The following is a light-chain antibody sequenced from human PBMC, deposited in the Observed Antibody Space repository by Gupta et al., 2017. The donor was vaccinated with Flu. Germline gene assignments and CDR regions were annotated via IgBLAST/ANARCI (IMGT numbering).Light chain of an antibody. Sequence: ILLTQSPGTLSLSPGESATLSCKASDSVSGRYLAWYQQKPGQAPRLVIYAASSRATGIPDRFGGSGSETDFTLTISRLEPEDSAVYYCQEYSNSPPTFGGGTKVGI. J-gene: IGKJ4*01. CDR3: QEYSNSPPT. CDR2: AAS. CDR1: DSVSGRY. V-gene: IGKV3-20*01.